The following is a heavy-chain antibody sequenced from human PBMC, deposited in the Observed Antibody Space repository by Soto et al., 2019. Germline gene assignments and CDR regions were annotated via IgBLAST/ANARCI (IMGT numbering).Heavy chain of an antibody. D-gene: IGHD3-22*01. CDR2: IYHSGST. Sequence: SETLSLTCTVSGGSISGSSYYWGWIRQPPGKGLEWIGYIYHSGSTYYNPFLKSRVTISVDRSKNQFSLKLSSVTAADTAVYYCARGAPVVNDYWGQGTLVTVSS. V-gene: IGHV4-39*07. CDR1: GGSISGSSYY. CDR3: ARGAPVVNDY. J-gene: IGHJ4*02.